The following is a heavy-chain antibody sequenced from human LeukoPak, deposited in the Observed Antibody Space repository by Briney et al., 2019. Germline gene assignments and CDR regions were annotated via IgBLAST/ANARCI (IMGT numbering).Heavy chain of an antibody. CDR3: ARRWELPHDAFDI. V-gene: IGHV4-34*01. D-gene: IGHD1-26*01. CDR2: INHSGST. J-gene: IGHJ3*02. Sequence: PSETLSLTCAVYGGSFSGYYWSWIRQPPGKGLEWIGEINHSGSTNYNPSLKSRVTISVDTSKNQFSLKLSSVTAADTAVYYCARRWELPHDAFDIWGQGTMVTVSS. CDR1: GGSFSGYY.